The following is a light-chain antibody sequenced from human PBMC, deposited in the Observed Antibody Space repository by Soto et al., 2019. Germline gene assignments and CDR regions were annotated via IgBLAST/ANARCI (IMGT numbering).Light chain of an antibody. CDR1: QGLVYSDGNTY. V-gene: IGKV2-30*01. CDR3: MQVTHWSRT. Sequence: DVVMTQSPLSLPVTLGQPASISCRSTQGLVYSDGNTYVNWFHQRPGQPPRRLIYMIPNRDSGVPDRFSGSGSGTDFKLTISSVEARVLRVYYCMQVTHWSRTFGEGTKVELK. CDR2: MIP. J-gene: IGKJ1*01.